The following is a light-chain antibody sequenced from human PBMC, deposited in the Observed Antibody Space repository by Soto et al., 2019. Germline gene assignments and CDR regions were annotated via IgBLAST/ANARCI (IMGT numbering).Light chain of an antibody. J-gene: IGKJ1*01. Sequence: DIQMTQSPSSLSASLGDRLTITCRASQSVESYVNWYQHRPGSAPKPLIFGSSALQRGVPSRFSGSGSGTEFTLTITSLQPEDSATYFCQQTSSSPLTFGQGTKVEIK. CDR3: QQTSSSPLT. CDR2: GSS. V-gene: IGKV1-39*01. CDR1: QSVESY.